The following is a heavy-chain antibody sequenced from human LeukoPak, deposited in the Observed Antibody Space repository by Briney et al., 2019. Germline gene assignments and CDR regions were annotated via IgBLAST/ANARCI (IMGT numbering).Heavy chain of an antibody. CDR1: GGSFSGYY. Sequence: PSETLSLTCAVYGGSFSGYYWSWIRQPPGKGLEWIGEINHSGSTNYNPSLKSRVTISVDTSKNQFSLKLSSVTAADTAVYYCARRRDGYNSLVYWGQGTLVIVSS. CDR3: ARRRDGYNSLVY. V-gene: IGHV4-34*01. CDR2: INHSGST. D-gene: IGHD5-24*01. J-gene: IGHJ4*02.